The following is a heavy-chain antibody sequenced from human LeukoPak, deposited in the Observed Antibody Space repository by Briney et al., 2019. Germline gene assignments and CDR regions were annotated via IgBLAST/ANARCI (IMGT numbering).Heavy chain of an antibody. CDR2: ISSSGSDI. J-gene: IGHJ4*02. V-gene: IGHV3-48*03. CDR1: GFTFSNYE. Sequence: PGGSLRLSCAASGFTFSNYEMHWVRQAPGKGRGWVSYISSSGSDIYYADSVKGRFTISRDNAKNSLYLHMNRLRAEDTAVYYCARDYGGSSPFDYWGQGTLVTVSS. D-gene: IGHD4-23*01. CDR3: ARDYGGSSPFDY.